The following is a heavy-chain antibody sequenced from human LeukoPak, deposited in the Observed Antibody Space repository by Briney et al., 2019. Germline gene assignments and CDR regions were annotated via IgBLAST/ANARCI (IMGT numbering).Heavy chain of an antibody. CDR1: GYTFTTHD. V-gene: IGHV1-8*01. CDR3: ASNPPNTGDFYY. Sequence: ASVKVSCKASGYTFTTHDINWVRQATGQGLEWMGWMSPNSGDTGYAQKFQGRVSMTRDIFKSTAYMELSSLRSEDTAIYYCASNPPNTGDFYYWGLGTLVTVSS. CDR2: MSPNSGDT. D-gene: IGHD1-1*01. J-gene: IGHJ4*02.